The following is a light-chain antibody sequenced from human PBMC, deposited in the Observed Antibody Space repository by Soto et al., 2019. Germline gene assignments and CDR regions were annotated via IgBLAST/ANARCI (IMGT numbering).Light chain of an antibody. CDR2: DTT. CDR3: HQRNT. CDR1: QSGSTY. J-gene: IGKJ5*01. Sequence: LVLTQSPVTLSLSPGDIATLSCRASQSGSTYLAWYRQVPGQPPRLLIYDTTNRAAGIPPRFSGSRSGTDFTLTISSVEPEDFALYYCHQRNTFGQGTRLEIK. V-gene: IGKV3-11*01.